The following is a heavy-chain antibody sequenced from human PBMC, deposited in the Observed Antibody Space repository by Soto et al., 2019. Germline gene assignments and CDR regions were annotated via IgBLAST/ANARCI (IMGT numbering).Heavy chain of an antibody. CDR3: ARGAGDLPY. V-gene: IGHV3-21*01. CDR2: ISFSSTNI. CDR1: GFTFSSYT. D-gene: IGHD7-27*01. J-gene: IGHJ4*02. Sequence: EVQLVESGGGLVRPWESPRLSCAASGFTFSSYTMTWVRQAPGKGLEWVSSISFSSTNIHYADSVKGRFTISRDNPKNSLYLQMNSLRVDDTAVYYCARGAGDLPYWGQGTLVTVSS.